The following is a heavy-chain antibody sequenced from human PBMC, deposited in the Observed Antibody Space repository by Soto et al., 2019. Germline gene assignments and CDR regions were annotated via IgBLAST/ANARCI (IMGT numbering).Heavy chain of an antibody. Sequence: SETLSLTCTVSGGSISSGGYYWSWIRQHPGKGLEWIGYIYYSGSTYYNPSHKSRITISVDTSKNQFSLKLSSVTAADTAVYYCARETRNWYFDLWGRGTLVTVSS. CDR3: ARETRNWYFDL. CDR1: GGSISSGGYY. V-gene: IGHV4-31*03. CDR2: IYYSGST. J-gene: IGHJ2*01.